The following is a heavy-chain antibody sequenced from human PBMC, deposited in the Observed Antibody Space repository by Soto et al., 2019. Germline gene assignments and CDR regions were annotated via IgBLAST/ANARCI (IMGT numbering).Heavy chain of an antibody. Sequence: EVQLVESGGGLVQPGGSLRLSCAASGFTFSGYWMNWVRQAPGKGLEWVANINQHGSDRYYVDSVKGRFTISRDNAKTSLYLQMNSLRAEDTAVYYCARSNFWSGYDYWGQGTLVTVSS. D-gene: IGHD3-3*01. CDR2: INQHGSDR. CDR1: GFTFSGYW. CDR3: ARSNFWSGYDY. V-gene: IGHV3-7*01. J-gene: IGHJ4*02.